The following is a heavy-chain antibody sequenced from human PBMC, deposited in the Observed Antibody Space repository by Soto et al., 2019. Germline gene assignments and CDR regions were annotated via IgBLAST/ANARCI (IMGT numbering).Heavy chain of an antibody. D-gene: IGHD6-19*01. V-gene: IGHV4-4*02. J-gene: IGHJ6*02. CDR2: IYHSGST. CDR1: GGSISSSNW. CDR3: ARMYNSGLYRPEGDYYFYGMDV. Sequence: PSETLSLTCAVSGGSISSSNWWSWVRQPPGKGLEWIGEIYHSGSTKYNPSLKSRVTMSADTSVNQFSLTLRSVTAADTAIYYCARMYNSGLYRPEGDYYFYGMDVWGQGTTVTVSS.